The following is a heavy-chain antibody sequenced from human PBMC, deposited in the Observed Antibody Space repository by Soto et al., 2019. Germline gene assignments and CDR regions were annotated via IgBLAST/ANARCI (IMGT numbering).Heavy chain of an antibody. CDR3: XXXXXXXXSDY. Sequence: QVQLVQSGAEVKKPGASVKVSCKASGYTFTSYAMHWVRQAPGQRLEWMGWINAGNGNTKYSQKFQGRVNITRDTXXXXXXXXXXXXXXXXXXXXXXXXXXXXXXSDYWGQGTLVTVSS. V-gene: IGHV1-3*01. CDR1: GYTFTSYA. J-gene: IGHJ4*02. CDR2: INAGNGNT.